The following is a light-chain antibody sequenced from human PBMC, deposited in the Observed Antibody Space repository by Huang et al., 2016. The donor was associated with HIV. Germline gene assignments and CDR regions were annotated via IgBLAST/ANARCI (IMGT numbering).Light chain of an antibody. V-gene: IGKV3-11*01. Sequence: EIVLTQSPATLSLSPGERATLSCRASQSVRSYIAWYQQKPGQAPRLVMYDASNKATVIPARFSGSGSWTDFTLTISSLEPEDFAVYYCQQRSDWPLTFGGGTKVEI. CDR1: QSVRSY. CDR3: QQRSDWPLT. CDR2: DAS. J-gene: IGKJ4*01.